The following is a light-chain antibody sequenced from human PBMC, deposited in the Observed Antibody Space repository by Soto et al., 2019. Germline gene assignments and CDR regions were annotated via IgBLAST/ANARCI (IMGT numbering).Light chain of an antibody. V-gene: IGLV1-40*01. CDR1: SSNIGAGYD. J-gene: IGLJ2*01. Sequence: QSVLTQPPSVSGAPGQRVTISCTGSSSNIGAGYDVHWYQQLPGTAPKLLIYGNTNRPSGVPDRFSGSKSGTSPSLAITGLQAEDEADYYCQSYDSSLNAVVFGGGTKVTVL. CDR2: GNT. CDR3: QSYDSSLNAVV.